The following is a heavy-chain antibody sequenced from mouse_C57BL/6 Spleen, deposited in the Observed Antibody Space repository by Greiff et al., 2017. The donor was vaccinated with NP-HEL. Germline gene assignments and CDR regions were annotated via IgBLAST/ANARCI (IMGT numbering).Heavy chain of an antibody. CDR1: GYTFTSYW. V-gene: IGHV1-55*01. D-gene: IGHD2-3*01. CDR2: IYPGSGST. J-gene: IGHJ4*01. CDR3: ARGDGYNAMDY. Sequence: QVQLKQPGAELVKPGASVKMSCKASGYTFTSYWITWVKQRPGQGLEWIGDIYPGSGSTNYNEKFKSKATLTVDTSSSTAYMQLSSLTSEDSAVYYCARGDGYNAMDYWGQGTSVTVSS.